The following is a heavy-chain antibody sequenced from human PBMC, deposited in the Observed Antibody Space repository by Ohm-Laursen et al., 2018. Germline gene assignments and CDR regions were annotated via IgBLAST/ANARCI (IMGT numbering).Heavy chain of an antibody. V-gene: IGHV3-23*01. CDR2: ISGSGGST. CDR1: GFTFSSYS. Sequence: SLRLSCAASGFTFSSYSMIWVRQAPGKGLEWVSAISGSGGSTYYADSVKGRFTISRDNSKNTLYLQMNSLRAEDTAVYYCVGMDFDYWGQGTLVTVSS. CDR3: VGMDFDY. J-gene: IGHJ4*02. D-gene: IGHD1-14*01.